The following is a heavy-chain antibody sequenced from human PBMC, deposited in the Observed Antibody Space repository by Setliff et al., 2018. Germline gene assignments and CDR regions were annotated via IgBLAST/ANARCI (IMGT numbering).Heavy chain of an antibody. CDR3: ARRLSGLRGFGY. CDR2: ISHSGST. D-gene: IGHD5-12*01. J-gene: IGHJ4*02. Sequence: PSETLSLTCAVYGGSFSDYYFNWIRQPPGKGLEWIGEISHSGSTNYNPSLKSRFTISVDTSRNQFSLKLKSVTAADTAVYHCARRLSGLRGFGYWGQGTLGTVSS. V-gene: IGHV4-34*01. CDR1: GGSFSDYY.